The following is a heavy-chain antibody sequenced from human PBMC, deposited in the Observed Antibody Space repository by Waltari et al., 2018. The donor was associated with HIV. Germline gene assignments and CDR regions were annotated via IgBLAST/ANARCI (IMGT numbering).Heavy chain of an antibody. V-gene: IGHV3-49*03. D-gene: IGHD5-12*01. CDR1: RLPLRYCT. J-gene: IGHJ4*02. Sequence: GHMVEAGGGLVRQGRPLCRSCPGSRLPLRYCTTTWFRQALEKGLTWLCFIKSKPYDGTTTYAASVKDRVIIPRDESKSSAKLQMNSLKSDDTAVYYCRWSGYSGYDSDFDYWGQGTRVTVSS. CDR2: IKSKPYDGTT. CDR3: RWSGYSGYDSDFDY.